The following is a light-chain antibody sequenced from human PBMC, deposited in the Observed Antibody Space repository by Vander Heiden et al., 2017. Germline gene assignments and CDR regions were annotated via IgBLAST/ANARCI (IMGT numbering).Light chain of an antibody. CDR2: KDS. CDR1: ALPKQY. J-gene: IGLJ1*01. V-gene: IGLV3-25*03. CDR3: QSADSSGTSHV. Sequence: SYELTQPPSVSVSPGQTARMTCSGDALPKQYAFWYQQKPGQAPVLVIYKDSERPSGISERFSGSSSGTTVTMTISGVQAEDEADYYCQSADSSGTSHVFGTGTKVTVL.